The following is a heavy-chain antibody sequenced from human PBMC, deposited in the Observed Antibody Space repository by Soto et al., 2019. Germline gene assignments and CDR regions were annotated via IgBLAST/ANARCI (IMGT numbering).Heavy chain of an antibody. CDR3: ARDPLRYYYDSSGYYNPAY. Sequence: ASETLSLTCTVSGGSVSSGSYNWSWIRQPPGKGLEWIGYIYYSGSTNYNPSLKSRVTISVDTSKNQFSLKLSSVTAADTAVYYCARDPLRYYYDSSGYYNPAYWGQGTLVTVSS. CDR2: IYYSGST. CDR1: GGSVSSGSYN. V-gene: IGHV4-61*01. J-gene: IGHJ4*02. D-gene: IGHD3-22*01.